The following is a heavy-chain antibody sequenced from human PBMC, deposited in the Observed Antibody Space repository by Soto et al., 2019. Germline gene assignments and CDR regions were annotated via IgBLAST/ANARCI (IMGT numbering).Heavy chain of an antibody. CDR1: GFTFSSYA. V-gene: IGHV3-23*01. CDR2: ISGSGGST. Sequence: PGGSLRLSCAASGFTFSSYAMSWVRQAPGKGLEWVSAISGSGGSTYYADSVKGRFTISRDNSKNTLYLQMNSLRAEDTAVYYCAKDYYDSSGYYGAFDVWGQGTMVPV. D-gene: IGHD3-22*01. CDR3: AKDYYDSSGYYGAFDV. J-gene: IGHJ3*01.